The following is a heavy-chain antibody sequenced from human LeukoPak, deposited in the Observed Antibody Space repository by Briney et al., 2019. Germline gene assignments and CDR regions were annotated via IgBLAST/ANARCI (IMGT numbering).Heavy chain of an antibody. CDR3: ARGRGYSTTYFDW. Sequence: PSETLSLTCAVYGGSFSGYYWSWIRQPPGKGLEWIGEINHSGSTNYNPSLKSRVTISVDTSKNQFSLKLSSVTAAHTAVYYCARGRGYSTTYFDWGGQETLATSSS. CDR1: GGSFSGYY. J-gene: IGHJ4*02. D-gene: IGHD6-13*01. CDR2: INHSGST. V-gene: IGHV4-34*01.